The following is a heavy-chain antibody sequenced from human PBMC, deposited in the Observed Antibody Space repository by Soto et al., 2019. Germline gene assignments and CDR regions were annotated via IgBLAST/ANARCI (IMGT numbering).Heavy chain of an antibody. V-gene: IGHV3-74*01. J-gene: IGHJ4*02. Sequence: EVQLVESGGGLVQPGGSLRLSCAASGFTFSTYWMHWVRQAPGKGRVWVSRLDNDGTNTRYADSVKGRFTVSRDNGKNTVYMQMDRLRAEDTAVYYCARDGGTYFDYWGQGTLVTVSS. CDR2: LDNDGTNT. D-gene: IGHD3-16*01. CDR1: GFTFSTYW. CDR3: ARDGGTYFDY.